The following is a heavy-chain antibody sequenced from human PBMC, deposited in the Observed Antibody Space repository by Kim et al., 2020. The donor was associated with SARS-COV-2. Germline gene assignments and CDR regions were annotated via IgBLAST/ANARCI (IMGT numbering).Heavy chain of an antibody. V-gene: IGHV3-64D*09. CDR1: GFTFSSYA. CDR2: ISSDGGRT. D-gene: IGHD2-15*01. CDR3: VRRADNDGGYLFLDR. Sequence: GGSLRLSCSASGFTFSSYAMHWVRQAPGKGLEYVSSISSDGGRTYYTDSVKGGFTISRDNSKNTLYLQMSSLRPEDTAMYYCVRRADNDGGYLFLDRWGRDPLVTVSS. J-gene: IGHJ2*01.